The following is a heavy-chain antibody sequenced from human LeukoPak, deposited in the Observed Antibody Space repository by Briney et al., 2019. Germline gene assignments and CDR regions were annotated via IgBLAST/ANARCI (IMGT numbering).Heavy chain of an antibody. CDR1: GFTFSIYA. J-gene: IGHJ4*02. V-gene: IGHV3-23*01. CDR3: ARRLLVGTTVRPYFDY. D-gene: IGHD1-26*01. CDR2: ITGGGGGT. Sequence: QPGGSLRLAWAASGFTFSIYAISWVRQAPGEGLEWVSTITGGGGGTYYADSGKGRFTISRNNTKHTVYLEMNSLQAEDTAVYYCARRLLVGTTVRPYFDYWGQGTLVTVSS.